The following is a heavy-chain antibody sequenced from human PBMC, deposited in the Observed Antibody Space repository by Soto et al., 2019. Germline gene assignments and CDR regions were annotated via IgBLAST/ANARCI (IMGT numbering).Heavy chain of an antibody. CDR1: GFTFSNYW. Sequence: EVQLVESGGGLVQPGGSLRLSCAASGFTFSNYWMHWVRQAPGKGLLWVSRINSDGSNTNYADSVRGRFTISRDNAKNTLYLQVNSLRAEDTAVFYCARGVLNNFGTDVCGQGTTVTVSS. J-gene: IGHJ6*02. V-gene: IGHV3-74*01. CDR2: INSDGSNT. CDR3: ARGVLNNFGTDV.